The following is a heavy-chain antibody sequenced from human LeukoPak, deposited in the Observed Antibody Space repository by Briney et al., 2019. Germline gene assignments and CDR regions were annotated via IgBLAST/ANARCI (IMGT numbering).Heavy chain of an antibody. J-gene: IGHJ4*02. CDR3: TRGAGWLIDY. V-gene: IGHV4-39*07. Sequence: SETLSLTCTVSGGSISSYYWSWIRQPPGKGLEWIGSIYYSGSTYYNPSLKSRVTISADTSKNQFSLKLNSLTTADTAVYYCTRGAGWLIDYWGQGTLVTVSS. CDR2: IYYSGST. CDR1: GGSISSYY. D-gene: IGHD3-16*01.